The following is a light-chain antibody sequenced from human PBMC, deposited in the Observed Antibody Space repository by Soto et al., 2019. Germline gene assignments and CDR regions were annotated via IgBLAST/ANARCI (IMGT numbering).Light chain of an antibody. CDR2: GAS. J-gene: IGKJ1*01. CDR3: QQYGSSPKT. Sequence: EMVLTQSPGTLSLSPGERATHSCRASQSVSSSYLAWYQQRPGQAPRLLIYGASSRATGIPDRFSGSGSGTDFTLTISRLEPEDFAVYYCQQYGSSPKTFGQGTKVEIK. V-gene: IGKV3-20*01. CDR1: QSVSSSY.